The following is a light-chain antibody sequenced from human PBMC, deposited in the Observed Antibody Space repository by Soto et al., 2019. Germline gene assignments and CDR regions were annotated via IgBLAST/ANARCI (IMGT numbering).Light chain of an antibody. CDR3: QQYYSSWT. CDR2: GAS. Sequence: EIVLTQSPGTLSLSPGESATLSCRASQSISGTFLAWYQHKPGQAPRVLIYGASRRATGIPDRFSGSGSGTDFTLTISRLEPEDFALYYCQQYYSSWTFGQGTKVEMK. CDR1: QSISGTF. J-gene: IGKJ1*01. V-gene: IGKV3-20*01.